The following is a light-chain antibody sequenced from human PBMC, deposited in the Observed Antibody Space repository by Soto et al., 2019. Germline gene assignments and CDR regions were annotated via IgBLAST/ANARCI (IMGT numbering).Light chain of an antibody. Sequence: NFMLTQPHSVSESPGKTVTISCTGSSGSVASNSVQWYQQRPGSAPTTVIYEDNQRPSGVPDRFSGSIDSSSNSASLTISGLKTEDEADYYCQSYDSSSLYVFGTGTKVTVL. CDR1: SGSVASNS. J-gene: IGLJ1*01. CDR3: QSYDSSSLYV. CDR2: EDN. V-gene: IGLV6-57*02.